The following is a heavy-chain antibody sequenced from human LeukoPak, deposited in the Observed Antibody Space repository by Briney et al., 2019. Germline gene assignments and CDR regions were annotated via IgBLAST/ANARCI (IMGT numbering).Heavy chain of an antibody. Sequence: GRSLRLSCAASGFTSSSYGMHWVRQAPGKGLEWVAVISYDGSNKYYADSVKGRFTISRDNSKNTLYLQMNSLRAEDTAVYYCAKDAGYCTNGVCYTPFDYWGQGTLVTVSS. V-gene: IGHV3-30*18. CDR2: ISYDGSNK. J-gene: IGHJ4*02. CDR3: AKDAGYCTNGVCYTPFDY. CDR1: GFTSSSYG. D-gene: IGHD2-8*01.